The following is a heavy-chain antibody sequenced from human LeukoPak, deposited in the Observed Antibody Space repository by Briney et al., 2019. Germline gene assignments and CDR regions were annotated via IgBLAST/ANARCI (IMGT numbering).Heavy chain of an antibody. CDR2: IHHSGST. Sequence: SETLSLTCAVSGGSMSSRNWWSWVRQPPEKGLEWIGEIHHSGSTNYNPSLKSRVTISIDKSKNQFSLKLNSVTAADTAAYYCARDSYDSSGPFDYWGRGTLVTVSS. V-gene: IGHV4-4*02. D-gene: IGHD3-22*01. CDR1: GGSMSSRNW. J-gene: IGHJ4*02. CDR3: ARDSYDSSGPFDY.